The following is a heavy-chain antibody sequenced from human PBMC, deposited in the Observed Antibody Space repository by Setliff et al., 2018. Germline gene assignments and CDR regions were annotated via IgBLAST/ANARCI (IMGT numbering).Heavy chain of an antibody. CDR1: GFTFSSYA. V-gene: IGHV3-9*01. J-gene: IGHJ4*02. Sequence: LRLSCAASGFTFSSYAMHWVRQAPGKGLEWVSGISWNSGSIGYADSVKGRFTISRDNAKNSLYLQMNSLRAEDTALYYCAKANLDILTGYYFDYWGQGTLVTVSS. D-gene: IGHD3-9*01. CDR2: ISWNSGSI. CDR3: AKANLDILTGYYFDY.